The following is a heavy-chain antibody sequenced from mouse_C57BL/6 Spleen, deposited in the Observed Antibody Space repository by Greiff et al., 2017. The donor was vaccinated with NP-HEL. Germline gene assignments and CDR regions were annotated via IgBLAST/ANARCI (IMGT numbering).Heavy chain of an antibody. CDR2: IRNKANGYTT. J-gene: IGHJ4*01. CDR1: GFTFTDYY. CDR3: ARYRGSSPYYYAMDY. Sequence: EVKLVESGGGLVQPGGSLSLSCAASGFTFTDYYMSWVRQPPGTALEWLGFIRNKANGYTTEYSASVKGRFTISRDNSQSILDLQMNALRAEDSATYYCARYRGSSPYYYAMDYWGQGTSVTVSS. V-gene: IGHV7-3*01. D-gene: IGHD1-1*01.